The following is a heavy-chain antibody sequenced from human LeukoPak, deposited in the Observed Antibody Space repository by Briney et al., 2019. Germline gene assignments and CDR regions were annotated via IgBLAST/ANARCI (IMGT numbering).Heavy chain of an antibody. V-gene: IGHV3-48*03. CDR3: ARVAGDTAIGVDY. J-gene: IGHJ4*02. CDR2: ISSSGSTI. D-gene: IGHD5-18*01. Sequence: GGSLRLSCAASGFTFSSYEVNWVRQAPGKGLEWVSYISSSGSTIYYADSVKGRFTISRDNAKNSLYLQMNSLRAEDTAVYYCARVAGDTAIGVDYWGQGTLVTVSS. CDR1: GFTFSSYE.